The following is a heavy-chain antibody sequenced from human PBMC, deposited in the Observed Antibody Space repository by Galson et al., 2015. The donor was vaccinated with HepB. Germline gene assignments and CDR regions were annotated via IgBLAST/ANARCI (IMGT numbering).Heavy chain of an antibody. J-gene: IGHJ3*02. CDR1: GFTFSSRS. CDR3: ARGGELLPSDAFDI. CDR2: ISYDGGEK. Sequence: SLRLSCAAPGFTFSSRSMHWVRQAPGKGLEWVAVISYDGGEKHYADSVKGRFTISRDNSKNTVYLQMNSLRAEDTAVYYCARGGELLPSDAFDIWGQGTMVTVSS. D-gene: IGHD2-15*01. V-gene: IGHV3-30*03.